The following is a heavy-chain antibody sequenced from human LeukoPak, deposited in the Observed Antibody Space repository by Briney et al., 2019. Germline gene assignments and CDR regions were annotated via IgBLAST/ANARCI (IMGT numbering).Heavy chain of an antibody. D-gene: IGHD1-26*01. J-gene: IGHJ4*02. CDR1: GFTFSSYA. V-gene: IGHV3-23*01. CDR2: ISGSGGST. CDR3: AKDPKVVGATYFDY. Sequence: GGSLRLSCAASGFTFSSYAMSWVRQAPGKGLEWVSAISGSGGSTYYADSVKGRFTISRDNSKNTLYLRMNSLRAEDTAVYYCAKDPKVVGATYFDYWGQGTLVTVSS.